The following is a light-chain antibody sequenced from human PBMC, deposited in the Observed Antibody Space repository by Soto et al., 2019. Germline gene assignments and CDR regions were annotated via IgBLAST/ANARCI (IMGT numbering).Light chain of an antibody. V-gene: IGLV7-43*01. J-gene: IGLJ2*01. CDR1: TGAVTNGNF. Sequence: QTVVTQEPSLTVSPGGTVTLTCASNTGAVTNGNFPNWFQQKPGQAPRALIYSTDNKHSWTPARFSGSLLGGKAALTLSGVQPEDEADYYCLLYFGIGAARVYGGGTKLTVL. CDR2: STD. CDR3: LLYFGIGAARV.